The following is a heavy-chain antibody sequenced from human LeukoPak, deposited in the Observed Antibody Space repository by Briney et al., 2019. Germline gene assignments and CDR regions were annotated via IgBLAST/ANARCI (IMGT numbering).Heavy chain of an antibody. J-gene: IGHJ4*02. D-gene: IGHD6-13*01. CDR1: GFTFSTYW. Sequence: GSLRLSCAASGFTFSTYWMSWVRQAPGKGLEWVANIKQDGSEKYYVDSVKGRFTISRDNAKNSLYLQMNSLRAEDTAMYYCATDSAGNDYWGQGTLVTVSS. V-gene: IGHV3-7*01. CDR2: IKQDGSEK. CDR3: ATDSAGNDY.